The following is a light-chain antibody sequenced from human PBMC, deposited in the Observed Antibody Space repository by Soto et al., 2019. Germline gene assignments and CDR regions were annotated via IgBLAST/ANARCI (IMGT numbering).Light chain of an antibody. CDR3: QQYGTSLFT. V-gene: IGKV3-20*01. J-gene: IGKJ3*01. CDR2: GAS. Sequence: EIVLTQSPGTLSLSPGERATLSCRASQSVSNSYLAWYQQKPGQAPRLLIYGASTRATGIPDRFSGCGSGTDFTLTISGLEPEDFAVYYCQQYGTSLFTFGPGTKVDIK. CDR1: QSVSNSY.